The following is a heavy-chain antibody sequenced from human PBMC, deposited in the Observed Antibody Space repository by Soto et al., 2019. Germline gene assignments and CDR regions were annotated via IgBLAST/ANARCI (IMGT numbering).Heavy chain of an antibody. J-gene: IGHJ5*02. CDR3: AKGSIVVVIRCWFDP. CDR1: GFTYSSYA. CDR2: ISGSGGST. V-gene: IGHV3-23*01. Sequence: EVQLLESGGGLVQPGGSLRLSCAASGFTYSSYAMSWVRQAPGKGLEWVSAISGSGGSTYYADSVKGRFTISRDNSKNTLYLQMNSLRAEDTAVYYCAKGSIVVVIRCWFDPWGQGTLVTVSS. D-gene: IGHD3-22*01.